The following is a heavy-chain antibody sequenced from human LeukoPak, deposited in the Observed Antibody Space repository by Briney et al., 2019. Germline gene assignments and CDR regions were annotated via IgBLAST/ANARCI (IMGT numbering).Heavy chain of an antibody. CDR3: AKGLSLDCSSTSCYSYYYYMDV. CDR2: ISWNSGSI. D-gene: IGHD2-2*01. Sequence: GGSLRLSCAASGFTFADYAMRWVRQAPGKGLEWVSGISWNSGSIGYADSVKGRFTISRDNAKNSLYLQMNSLRAEDTALYYYAKGLSLDCSSTSCYSYYYYMDVWGKGTTVTVSS. CDR1: GFTFADYA. J-gene: IGHJ6*03. V-gene: IGHV3-9*01.